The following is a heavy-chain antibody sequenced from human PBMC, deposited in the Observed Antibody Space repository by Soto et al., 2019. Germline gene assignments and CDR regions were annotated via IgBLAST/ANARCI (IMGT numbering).Heavy chain of an antibody. CDR1: GFAFSDAW. CDR2: IKSKIDGETV. D-gene: IGHD2-15*01. CDR3: TTGTLLQAGVVH. J-gene: IGHJ4*02. V-gene: IGHV3-15*07. Sequence: EVQLVESGGGLVKPGGSLRLSCAASGFAFSDAWMIWVRQSPREGLEWVGRIKSKIDGETVDYAAAVKGRFTISREESKTTLYLQMNSLSTEDTAVYYCTTGTLLQAGVVHGGQGTRVTVSS.